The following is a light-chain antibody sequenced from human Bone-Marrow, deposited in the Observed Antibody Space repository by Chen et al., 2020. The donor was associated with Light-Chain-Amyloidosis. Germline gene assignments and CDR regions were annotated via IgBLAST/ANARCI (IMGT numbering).Light chain of an antibody. CDR3: SSYTITNTLV. J-gene: IGLJ1*01. CDR1: SSDVGGDNH. CDR2: EVT. Sequence: QSALTQPAPVPGSPGQPITIPCPGTSSDVGGDNHVSWYQQHPDKAPKLMIYEVTNRPSWVPDRFSGSKSDNTASLTISGLQTEDEADYFCSSYTITNTLVFGSGTRVTVL. V-gene: IGLV2-14*01.